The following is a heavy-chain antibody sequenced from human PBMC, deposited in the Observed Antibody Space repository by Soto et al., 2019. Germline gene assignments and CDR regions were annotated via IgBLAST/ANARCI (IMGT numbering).Heavy chain of an antibody. J-gene: IGHJ6*03. CDR3: ARGIAVVAAYYYYMDV. V-gene: IGHV3-23*01. CDR1: GFTFSSYA. D-gene: IGHD2-15*01. CDR2: INGNGNST. Sequence: TGGSLRLSCAASGFTFSSYAMTWVRQAPGKGQEWVSTINGNGNSTYYADSVKGRFTISRDNAKNTLYLQMNSLRAEDTAVYYCARGIAVVAAYYYYMDVWGKGTTVTVSS.